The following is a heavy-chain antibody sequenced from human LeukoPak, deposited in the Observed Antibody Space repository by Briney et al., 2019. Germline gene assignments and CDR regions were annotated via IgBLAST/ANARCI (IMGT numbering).Heavy chain of an antibody. J-gene: IGHJ4*02. CDR2: IPYDGSIK. CDR1: GFTFTNYA. CDR3: ARDRGYCSGGSCPLDY. Sequence: GGSLRLSCAASGFTFTNYAIHWVRQAPGKGLEWVALIPYDGSIKYYADSVKGRFTISRDNSKNTLYLQMNSLRAEDTAVYYCARDRGYCSGGSCPLDYWGQGTLVTVSS. V-gene: IGHV3-30-3*01. D-gene: IGHD2-15*01.